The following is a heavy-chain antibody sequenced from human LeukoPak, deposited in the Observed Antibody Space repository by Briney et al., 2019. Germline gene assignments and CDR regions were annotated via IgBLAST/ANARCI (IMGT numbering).Heavy chain of an antibody. D-gene: IGHD3-9*01. Sequence: SETLSLTCTVYGGSISSSSYYWGWIRQPPGKGLEWIGSIYYSGSTSYNPSLKSRATISVDTSKNHSYLDPTCGTPADTAVYYCARHEVYYDILTGPFDYWGQGTLVTVSS. V-gene: IGHV4-39*01. J-gene: IGHJ4*02. CDR1: GGSISSSSYY. CDR3: ARHEVYYDILTGPFDY. CDR2: IYYSGST.